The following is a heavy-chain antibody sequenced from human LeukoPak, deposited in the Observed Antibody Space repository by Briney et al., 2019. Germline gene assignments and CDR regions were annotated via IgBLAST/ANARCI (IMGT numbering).Heavy chain of an antibody. Sequence: SETLSLTCTVSGGSISSYYWNWIRQPPGKGLEWIRYIYHSGSTNYNPSLKSRVTISLDTSKNQFSLKLTSVTAADTAVYHCARDLAGFDYWGQGTLVTVSS. V-gene: IGHV4-59*01. CDR2: IYHSGST. J-gene: IGHJ4*02. CDR1: GGSISSYY. D-gene: IGHD6-25*01. CDR3: ARDLAGFDY.